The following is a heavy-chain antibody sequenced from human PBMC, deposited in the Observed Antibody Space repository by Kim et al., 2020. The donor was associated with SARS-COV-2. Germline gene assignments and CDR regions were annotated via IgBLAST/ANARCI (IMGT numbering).Heavy chain of an antibody. CDR3: ARGGNGGVLRYFDWLLNYGMDV. CDR1: GFTFSSYG. D-gene: IGHD3-9*01. CDR2: IWYDGSNK. V-gene: IGHV3-33*01. Sequence: GGSLRLSCAASGFTFSSYGMHWVRQAPGKGLEWVAVIWYDGSNKYYADSVKGRFTISRDNSKNTLYLQMNSLRAEDTAVYYCARGGNGGVLRYFDWLLNYGMDVWGQGTTVTVSS. J-gene: IGHJ6*02.